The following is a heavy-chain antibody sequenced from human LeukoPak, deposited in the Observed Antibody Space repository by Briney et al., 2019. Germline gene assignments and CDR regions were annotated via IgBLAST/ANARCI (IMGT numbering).Heavy chain of an antibody. Sequence: PGGSLRLSCAASGFTFSHYCMNWVRQAPGKGLEWIGSIYYSGSTYYNPSLKSRVTISVDTSKNQFSLKLSSVTAADTAVYYCASLGAGNWFDPWGQGTLVTVSS. CDR3: ASLGAGNWFDP. CDR2: IYYSGST. J-gene: IGHJ5*02. CDR1: GFTFSHYC. D-gene: IGHD3-16*01. V-gene: IGHV4-59*05.